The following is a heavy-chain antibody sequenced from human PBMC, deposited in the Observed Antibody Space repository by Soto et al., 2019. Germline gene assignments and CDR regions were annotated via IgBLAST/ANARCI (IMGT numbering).Heavy chain of an antibody. CDR3: ARVFGDYLIDAFDI. D-gene: IGHD4-17*01. V-gene: IGHV3-48*03. CDR2: IRRSGSPI. Sequence: GGSLRLSCTAFGFSLSSYEMDWVRQAPGKGLEWVSHIRRSGSPIYYADSVKGRFTISRDNAKNSVFLQMNSLRAEDTAVYYCARVFGDYLIDAFDIWGQGTMVTVSS. CDR1: GFSLSSYE. J-gene: IGHJ3*02.